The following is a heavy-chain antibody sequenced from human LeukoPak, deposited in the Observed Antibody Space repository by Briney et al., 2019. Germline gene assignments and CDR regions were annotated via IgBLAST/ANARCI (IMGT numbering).Heavy chain of an antibody. CDR3: ASHDYYGSGSSLI. D-gene: IGHD3-10*01. J-gene: IGHJ4*02. V-gene: IGHV3-53*01. CDR1: GFTVSSNY. Sequence: PGGSLRLSCAASGFTVSSNYMSWVRQAPGKGLEWVSVIYSGGSTYYADSVKGRFTISRDNSKNTLYLQMNSLRAEDTAVYYCASHDYYGSGSSLIWGQGTLVTVS. CDR2: IYSGGST.